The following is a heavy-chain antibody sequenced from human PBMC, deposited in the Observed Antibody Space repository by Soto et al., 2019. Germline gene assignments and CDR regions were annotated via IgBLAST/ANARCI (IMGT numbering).Heavy chain of an antibody. V-gene: IGHV4-31*03. D-gene: IGHD1-26*01. J-gene: IGHJ4*02. CDR3: XXXXSDXXXXXTIVD. Sequence: QVQLQESGPGLVQPSQTLSLTCSVSGASIXSXXXXXTWIRQHPGXXXEWIGYIYHSGSTFYNPSLKSRLTXXXDXXXXXXXXXXXXXXXXXXXXXXXXXXSDXXXXXTIVDWGQGTLVTVSS. CDR1: GASIXSXXXX. CDR2: IYHSGST.